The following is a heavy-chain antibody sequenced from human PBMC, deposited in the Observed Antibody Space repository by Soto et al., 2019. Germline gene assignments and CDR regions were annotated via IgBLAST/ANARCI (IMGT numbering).Heavy chain of an antibody. V-gene: IGHV4-34*01. Sequence: VLLQQWGAGLVKPSETLSLTCAVYGGYFSGYYWSWIRQPPGKWLEWIGESNHSGSTNYNPSLKRRFTISVDTATNHFSLKLSCVSADDPAVYYCAGNSGSYRDYDYWGQGPMVTVSS. D-gene: IGHD1-26*01. J-gene: IGHJ4*02. CDR1: GGYFSGYY. CDR3: AGNSGSYRDYDY. CDR2: SNHSGST.